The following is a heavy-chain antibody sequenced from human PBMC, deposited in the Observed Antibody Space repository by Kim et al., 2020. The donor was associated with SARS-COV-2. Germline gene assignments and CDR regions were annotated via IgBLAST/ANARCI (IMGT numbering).Heavy chain of an antibody. V-gene: IGHV3-21*01. CDR1: GFTFSSYS. CDR2: ISSSSSYI. Sequence: GGSLRLSCAASGFTFSSYSMNWVRQAPGKGLEWVSSISSSSSYIYYADSVKGRFTISRDNAKNSLYLQMNSLRAEDTAVYFCARDLGYCSGGSCYIFHYYYYGMDVWGQGTTVTVSS. J-gene: IGHJ6*02. D-gene: IGHD2-15*01. CDR3: ARDLGYCSGGSCYIFHYYYYGMDV.